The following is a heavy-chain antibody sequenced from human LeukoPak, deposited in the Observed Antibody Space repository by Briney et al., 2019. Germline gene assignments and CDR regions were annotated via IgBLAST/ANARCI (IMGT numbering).Heavy chain of an antibody. Sequence: GASVKVSCKASGYTFTTYAMNWVRQAPGQGLEWMGWINTNTGNPTYAQGFTGRFVFSLDTSVSTAYLQISSLKAEDTAVYYCARDTSQWLVLENGYYYYMDVWGKGTTVTVSS. J-gene: IGHJ6*03. V-gene: IGHV7-4-1*02. CDR1: GYTFTTYA. CDR2: INTNTGNP. D-gene: IGHD6-19*01. CDR3: ARDTSQWLVLENGYYYYMDV.